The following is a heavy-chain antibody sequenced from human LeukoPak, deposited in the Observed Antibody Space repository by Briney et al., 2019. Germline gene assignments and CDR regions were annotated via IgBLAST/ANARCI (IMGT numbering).Heavy chain of an antibody. CDR1: GFTFSSYS. CDR3: ASVRRGFGESSKYYSYYYMDV. CDR2: ISSSSSYI. Sequence: GGSLRLSCAASGFTFSSYSMNWVRQAPGKGLEWVSSISSSSSYIYYADSVKGRFTISRDNAKNSLYLQMNSLRAEDTAVYYCASVRRGFGESSKYYSYYYMDVWGNGTTVPIS. V-gene: IGHV3-21*01. J-gene: IGHJ6*03. D-gene: IGHD3-10*01.